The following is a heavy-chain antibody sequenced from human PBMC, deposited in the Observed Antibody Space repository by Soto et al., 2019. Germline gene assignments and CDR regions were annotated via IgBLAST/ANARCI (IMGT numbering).Heavy chain of an antibody. CDR2: IIPIFGTA. Sequence: QVQLVQSGAEVKKPGSSVKVSCKASGGTFSSYAISWVRQAPGQGLEWMGGIIPIFGTANYAQKFQGRVTITADESTSTAYMELSSLRSEDTAVYYCARDRYTEGYYDSSCYPYYFDYWGQGTLVTVSS. D-gene: IGHD3-22*01. V-gene: IGHV1-69*12. J-gene: IGHJ4*02. CDR3: ARDRYTEGYYDSSCYPYYFDY. CDR1: GGTFSSYA.